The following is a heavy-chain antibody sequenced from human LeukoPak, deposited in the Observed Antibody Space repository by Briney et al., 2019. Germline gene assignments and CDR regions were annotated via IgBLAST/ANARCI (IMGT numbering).Heavy chain of an antibody. Sequence: GGSLRLSCAASGFTFSSYWMSWVRQAPGKGLEWVGFIRSKAYGGTREYAASVKGRFSISRDDSKSIAYLQMNSLKTEDTAVYYCTGGTTVTTEIDYWGQGTLVTVSS. D-gene: IGHD4-17*01. J-gene: IGHJ4*02. CDR3: TGGTTVTTEIDY. CDR1: GFTFSSYW. V-gene: IGHV3-49*04. CDR2: IRSKAYGGTR.